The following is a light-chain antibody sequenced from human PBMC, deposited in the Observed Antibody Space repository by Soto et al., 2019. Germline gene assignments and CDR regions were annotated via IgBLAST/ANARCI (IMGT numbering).Light chain of an antibody. CDR2: DVS. Sequence: QSVLTQPASVSGSPGQSITISCTGTSSDVGGYNYVSWYQQHPGKAPKLMIYDVSNRPSGVSNRFSGSKSGNTASLTISGHQAEDEADYYCSSYTSSSTLVVFGGGTKLTVL. CDR3: SSYTSSSTLVV. V-gene: IGLV2-14*01. J-gene: IGLJ2*01. CDR1: SSDVGGYNY.